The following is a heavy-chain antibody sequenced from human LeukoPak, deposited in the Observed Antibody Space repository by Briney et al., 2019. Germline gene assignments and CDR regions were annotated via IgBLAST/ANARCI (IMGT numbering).Heavy chain of an antibody. CDR3: VRGYCSATSCYFSSSYNWFDP. Sequence: GGSLRLSCAASGFTFSSYWMNWVRQAPGKGLVWISRINSDGSSTGYADSVQGRFTISRDNAKNTLYLQMNSLRAEDTAVYYCVRGYCSATSCYFSSSYNWFDPWGQGTLVTVSS. CDR1: GFTFSSYW. D-gene: IGHD2-2*01. CDR2: INSDGSST. V-gene: IGHV3-74*01. J-gene: IGHJ5*02.